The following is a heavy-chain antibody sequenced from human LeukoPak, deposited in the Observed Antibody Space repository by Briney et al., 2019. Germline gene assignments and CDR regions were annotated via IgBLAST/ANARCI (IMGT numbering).Heavy chain of an antibody. J-gene: IGHJ4*02. Sequence: GGSLRLSCAASGFTFSSYGMHWVRQAPGKGLEWVAVISYDGSNKYYADSVKGRFTISRDNSKNTLYLQMNSLRAEDTAVYYCAKDLVGATGIDYWGQGTLVTVSS. D-gene: IGHD1-26*01. CDR2: ISYDGSNK. CDR1: GFTFSSYG. CDR3: AKDLVGATGIDY. V-gene: IGHV3-30*18.